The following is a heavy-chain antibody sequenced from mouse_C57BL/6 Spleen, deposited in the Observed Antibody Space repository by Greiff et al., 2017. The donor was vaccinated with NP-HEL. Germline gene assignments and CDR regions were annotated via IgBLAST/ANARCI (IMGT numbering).Heavy chain of an antibody. Sequence: VKLQESGSELRSPGSSVKLSCKDFDSEVFPIAYMSWVRQKPGHGFEWIGGILPSIGRTIYGEKFEDKATLDADTLSNTAYLELNSLTSEDSAIYYCARRSNYVRDYAMDYWGQGTSVTVSS. CDR2: ILPSIGRT. CDR1: DSEVFPIAY. J-gene: IGHJ4*01. CDR3: ARRSNYVRDYAMDY. V-gene: IGHV15-2*01. D-gene: IGHD2-5*01.